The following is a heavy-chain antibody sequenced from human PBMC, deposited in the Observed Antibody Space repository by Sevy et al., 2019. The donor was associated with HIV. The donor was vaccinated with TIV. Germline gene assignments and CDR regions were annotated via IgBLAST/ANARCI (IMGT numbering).Heavy chain of an antibody. D-gene: IGHD3-22*01. CDR1: GFTFSSYW. CDR3: ARDRPYSSGYSHFDY. Sequence: GGSLRLSCAASGFTFSSYWTSWVRQAPGKGLEWVANIKQDGSEKYYVDSVKGRFTISRDNAKNSLYLQMNSLRAEDTAVYYCARDRPYSSGYSHFDYWGQGTLVTVSS. V-gene: IGHV3-7*03. CDR2: IKQDGSEK. J-gene: IGHJ4*02.